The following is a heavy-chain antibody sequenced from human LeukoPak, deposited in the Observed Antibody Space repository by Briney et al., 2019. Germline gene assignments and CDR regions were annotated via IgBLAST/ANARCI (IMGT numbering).Heavy chain of an antibody. J-gene: IGHJ6*02. Sequence: GGSLRLSCAVSGFTFSRYSMNWVRQAPGKGLEWVSVISGGSTSTFYADSMKGRFTISRDNAKNSLYLQMDSLRAEDTAVYYCARNTPSLSTNGMDVWGQGTAVTVSS. D-gene: IGHD3-3*02. CDR2: ISGGSTST. CDR3: ARNTPSLSTNGMDV. V-gene: IGHV3-21*01. CDR1: GFTFSRYS.